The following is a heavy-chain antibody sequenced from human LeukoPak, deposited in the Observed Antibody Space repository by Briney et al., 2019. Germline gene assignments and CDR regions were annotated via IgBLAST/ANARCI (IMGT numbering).Heavy chain of an antibody. CDR3: ARDSETSYWG. CDR1: GFPFGSYW. D-gene: IGHD7-27*01. V-gene: IGHV3-74*01. CDR2: VKHDGSGA. Sequence: GGSLRLSCAASGFPFGSYWMHRVRQAPGKGLMWVSRVKHDGSGASYADSVKGRFTISRDNARNTLYLEMNSLRAEDTAVYYCARDSETSYWGWGQGTLVTVSS. J-gene: IGHJ4*02.